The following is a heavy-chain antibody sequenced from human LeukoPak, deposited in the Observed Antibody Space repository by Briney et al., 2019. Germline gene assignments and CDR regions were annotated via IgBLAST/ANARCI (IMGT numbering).Heavy chain of an antibody. V-gene: IGHV4-61*02. CDR2: IYTSGST. CDR3: ARVEPYDILTGYKVRWFDP. Sequence: SQTLSLTCTVSGGSISSGSYYWSWIRQPAGKGLEWIGRIYTSGSTNYNPSLKSRVTISVDTSKNQFSLKLSSVTAADTAVYYCARVEPYDILTGYKVRWFDPWGQGTLVTVSS. J-gene: IGHJ5*02. CDR1: GGSISSGSYY. D-gene: IGHD3-9*01.